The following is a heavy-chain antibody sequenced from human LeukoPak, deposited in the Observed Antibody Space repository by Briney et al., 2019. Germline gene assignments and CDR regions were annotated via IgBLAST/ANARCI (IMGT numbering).Heavy chain of an antibody. D-gene: IGHD3-22*01. CDR3: AKESGFGGYYYYYMAV. J-gene: IGHJ6*03. Sequence: GGSLRLSCAASGFTFSNYAMSWVRQAPGKGLEWVSSISGSGGTTHYADSVKGRFTISRDSSKNTPYLQMNGLGAEDTAVYYCAKESGFGGYYYYYMAVWGKGTTVTVSS. V-gene: IGHV3-23*01. CDR2: ISGSGGTT. CDR1: GFTFSNYA.